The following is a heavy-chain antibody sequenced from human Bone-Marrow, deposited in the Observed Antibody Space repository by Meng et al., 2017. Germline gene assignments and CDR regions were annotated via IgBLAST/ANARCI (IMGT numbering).Heavy chain of an antibody. V-gene: IGHV1-2*02. CDR3: ARDRAYYYDSSGYSRFLDY. J-gene: IGHJ4*02. D-gene: IGHD3-22*01. Sequence: ASVKVSCKASGYTFTGYYMHWVRQAPGQGLEWMGWINPNSGGTNYAQKFQGRVTMTRDTSISTACMELSRLRSDDTAVYYCARDRAYYYDSSGYSRFLDYWGQGTLVTVSS. CDR1: GYTFTGYY. CDR2: INPNSGGT.